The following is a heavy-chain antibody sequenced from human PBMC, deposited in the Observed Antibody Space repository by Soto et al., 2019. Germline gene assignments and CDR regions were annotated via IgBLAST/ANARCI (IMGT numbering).Heavy chain of an antibody. CDR1: GFTFSSYA. J-gene: IGHJ5*02. Sequence: QVQLVESGGGVVQPGRSLRLSCAASGFTFSSYAMHWVRQAPGKGLEWVAVISYDGSNKYYADSVKGRFTISRDNSKNTLHLQMNSLRAEDTAVYYCARDPAYSSSWQNWFDPWGQGTLVTVSS. D-gene: IGHD6-13*01. V-gene: IGHV3-30-3*01. CDR3: ARDPAYSSSWQNWFDP. CDR2: ISYDGSNK.